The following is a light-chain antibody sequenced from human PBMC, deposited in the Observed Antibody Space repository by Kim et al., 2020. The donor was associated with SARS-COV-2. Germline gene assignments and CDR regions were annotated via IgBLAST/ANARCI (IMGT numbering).Light chain of an antibody. J-gene: IGLJ3*02. CDR2: RDN. V-gene: IGLV10-54*01. CDR1: NNNVGNQG. CDR3: SAWDRSLNIWV. Sequence: RQTATLTCTGNNNNVGNQGAAWLQQHQGHPPKLLSYRDNNRPSGISERFSASRSGITASLTITGLQPEDEADYYCSAWDRSLNIWVLGGGTQLTVL.